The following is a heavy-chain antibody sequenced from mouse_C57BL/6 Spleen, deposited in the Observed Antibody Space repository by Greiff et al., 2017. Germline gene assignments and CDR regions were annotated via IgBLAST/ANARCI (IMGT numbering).Heavy chain of an antibody. CDR3: ARERGYSNYGYFDV. CDR2: INPSNGGT. V-gene: IGHV1-53*01. J-gene: IGHJ1*03. Sequence: LQPGTELVKPGASVKLSCKASGYTFTSYWMHWVKQRPGQGLEWIGNINPSNGGTNYNEKFKSKATLTVDKSSSTAYMQLSSLTSEDSAVYYCARERGYSNYGYFDVWGTGTTVTVSS. D-gene: IGHD2-5*01. CDR1: GYTFTSYW.